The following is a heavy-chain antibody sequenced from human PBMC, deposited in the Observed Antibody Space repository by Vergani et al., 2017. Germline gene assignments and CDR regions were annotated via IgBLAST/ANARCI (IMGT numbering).Heavy chain of an antibody. D-gene: IGHD2-2*01. V-gene: IGHV3-48*04. J-gene: IGHJ3*01. CDR1: GFDFSSYI. Sequence: QLVESGGGWVQPGGSLRLTCVVSGFDFSSYIMNWVRQAPGKGLEWVSFVSTATKSQSYAESVKGRFTISRDSAKNSLYLQMDSLRAEDTAVYYCAREYSSTPGRAFDFWGRGTKVTVSS. CDR2: VSTATKSQ. CDR3: AREYSSTPGRAFDF.